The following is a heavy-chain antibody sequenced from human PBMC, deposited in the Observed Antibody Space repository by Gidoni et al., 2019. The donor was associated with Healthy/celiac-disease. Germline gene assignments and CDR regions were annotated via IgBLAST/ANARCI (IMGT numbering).Heavy chain of an antibody. CDR1: GVTFSSYA. CDR2: IIPIFGTA. V-gene: IGHV1-69*01. CDR3: AREGSGYSYGIYYYYYGRDV. D-gene: IGHD5-18*01. Sequence: QVQLVQSGAEVKKPGPSVKVSCQASGVTFSSYAISWVRQAPGQGLAWMGGIIPIFGTANDAQKFQCRVTFTADESTSTAYMELSRLRSEDTAVYYCAREGSGYSYGIYYYYYGRDVWGQGTTVTVSS. J-gene: IGHJ6*02.